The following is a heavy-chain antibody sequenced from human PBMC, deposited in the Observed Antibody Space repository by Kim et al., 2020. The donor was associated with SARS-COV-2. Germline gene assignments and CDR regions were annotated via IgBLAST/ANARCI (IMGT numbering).Heavy chain of an antibody. V-gene: IGHV3-30*18. J-gene: IGHJ4*02. CDR2: VSYDGSNK. CDR3: AKDRRYQLLKYYFDY. D-gene: IGHD2-2*01. CDR1: GFTFSSYG. Sequence: GGSLRLSCAASGFTFSSYGMHWVRQAPGGGLVWVAVVSYDGSNKYSADSVKGRFTISRDNSKNTLYLQMNSLRAEDTAVYYCAKDRRYQLLKYYFDYWGQGTLVTVSS.